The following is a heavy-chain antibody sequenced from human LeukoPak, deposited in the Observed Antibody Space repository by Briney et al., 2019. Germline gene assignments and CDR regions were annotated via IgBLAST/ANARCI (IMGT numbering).Heavy chain of an antibody. V-gene: IGHV3-74*01. CDR1: GFTFSSYW. CDR2: INTDGSST. CDR3: ARSDFDGASLDY. Sequence: GGSLRLSCAASGFTFSSYWMHWVRQAPGKGLVWVSRINTDGSSTSYADSVKGRFTISRDNAKNTLYLQMNSLRAEDTAVYYCARSDFDGASLDYWGQGTLVTVSS. J-gene: IGHJ4*02. D-gene: IGHD2-21*02.